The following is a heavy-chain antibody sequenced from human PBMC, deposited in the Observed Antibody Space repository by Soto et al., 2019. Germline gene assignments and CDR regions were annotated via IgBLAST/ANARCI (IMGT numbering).Heavy chain of an antibody. Sequence: QVQLQESGPGLVKPSGTLSLTCAVSGGSISSSNWWSWVRQPPGKGLEWIGEIYHSGSTNYNPSLESRVTISVDKSKHQTSLKLSSVTAADTAVYYCARASRGGAAPRGWFDPWGQGTLVTVSS. CDR1: GGSISSSNW. V-gene: IGHV4-4*02. D-gene: IGHD6-13*01. CDR3: ARASRGGAAPRGWFDP. CDR2: IYHSGST. J-gene: IGHJ5*02.